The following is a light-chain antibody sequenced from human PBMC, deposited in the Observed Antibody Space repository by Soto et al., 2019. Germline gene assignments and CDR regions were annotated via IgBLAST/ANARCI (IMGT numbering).Light chain of an antibody. V-gene: IGKV1-39*01. CDR2: AAS. Sequence: DIQMTQSPSSLSASVEDRFTITCRASQSISNYLNWYQQKPGKAPKLLIYAASSLQSGVPSRFSGSGSGTDFTLTISSLQPEDFATYYCQQSYSTPRTFGQGTKVDI. J-gene: IGKJ1*01. CDR3: QQSYSTPRT. CDR1: QSISNY.